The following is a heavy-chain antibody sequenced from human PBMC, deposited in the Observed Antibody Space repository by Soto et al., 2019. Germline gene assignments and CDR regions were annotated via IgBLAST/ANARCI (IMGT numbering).Heavy chain of an antibody. D-gene: IGHD3-22*01. CDR3: TRPRYDGSGTAFDH. Sequence: EVQLVESGGGLVQPGGSLRLSCAASGFTFSSYWMHWVRQAPGKGLVWVSRISGDGSSTTYADSVKGRFIISRDNAKNTLYLQMNSLRVEDTAVYYCTRPRYDGSGTAFDHWGQGTLVTVAS. V-gene: IGHV3-74*01. CDR2: ISGDGSST. J-gene: IGHJ4*02. CDR1: GFTFSSYW.